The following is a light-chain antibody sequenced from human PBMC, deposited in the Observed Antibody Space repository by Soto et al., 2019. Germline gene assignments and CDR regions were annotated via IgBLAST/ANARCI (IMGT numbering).Light chain of an antibody. CDR1: QSISSW. Sequence: DIQMTQSPSTLSASVGDRVTITCRASQSISSWLAWYQQKPGKAPKILIYQASSLKSGVPSRFSGSGSGTEVALTISSLQADDFATYYCQQYKNYPTFGQGTKVEI. CDR2: QAS. CDR3: QQYKNYPT. J-gene: IGKJ1*01. V-gene: IGKV1-5*03.